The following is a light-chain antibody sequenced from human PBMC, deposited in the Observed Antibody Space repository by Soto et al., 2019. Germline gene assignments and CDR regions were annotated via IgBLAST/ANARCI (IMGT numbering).Light chain of an antibody. Sequence: EIVLTQSPATLSLSPGERATLSCRASQSVSSYLAWYQQKPGQAPRLLIYGASTRATGIPARFSGSGSGTEFTLTINSLQSEDVAVYYCQQYNNWQRTFGQGTKVDIK. CDR2: GAS. J-gene: IGKJ1*01. CDR1: QSVSSY. CDR3: QQYNNWQRT. V-gene: IGKV3-15*01.